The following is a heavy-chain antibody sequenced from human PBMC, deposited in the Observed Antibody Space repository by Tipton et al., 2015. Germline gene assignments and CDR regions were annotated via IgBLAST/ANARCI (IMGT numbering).Heavy chain of an antibody. D-gene: IGHD4-17*01. J-gene: IGHJ4*02. CDR3: ARRAGYGDHFDY. Sequence: TLSLTCAVSAYSISSDYYWGWIRQPPGKGLEWIGSFFYSGSTYYNPSLKSRVTIPADTSKNQFSLNLNSVTAADTAVYYCARRAGYGDHFDYWGRGTLVTVSP. CDR2: FFYSGST. V-gene: IGHV4-38-2*01. CDR1: AYSISSDYY.